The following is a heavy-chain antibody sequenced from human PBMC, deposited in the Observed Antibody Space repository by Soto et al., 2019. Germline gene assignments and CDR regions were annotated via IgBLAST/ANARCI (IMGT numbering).Heavy chain of an antibody. D-gene: IGHD3-3*01. CDR2: IYSSGST. J-gene: IGHJ5*02. CDR3: ARGQRFSVWFDP. V-gene: IGHV4-4*07. CDR1: GCAISTYY. Sequence: QVHLQESCPGLVKPSETLSLTCTVSGCAISTYYWTWIRQPAGKGLEWIGRIYSSGSTKYNPSLPSRVTMSIDTSNNQFSLRLTSVTAADTAVYYCARGQRFSVWFDPWGQGTLGTGSS.